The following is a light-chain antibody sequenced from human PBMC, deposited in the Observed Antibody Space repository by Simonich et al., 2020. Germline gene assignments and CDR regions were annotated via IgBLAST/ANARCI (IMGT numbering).Light chain of an antibody. CDR2: DVS. J-gene: IGLJ2*01. CDR1: SIDVGGYNY. V-gene: IGLV2-14*01. Sequence: QSALTQPASVSGSPGQSITLSCTGTSIDVGGYNYVSWYQQHPGKAPKLMIYDVSKRPSGVSNRFSGSKSGNTASLTISGLQAEDEADYYCSSYTSSSTLVFGGGTKLTVL. CDR3: SSYTSSSTLV.